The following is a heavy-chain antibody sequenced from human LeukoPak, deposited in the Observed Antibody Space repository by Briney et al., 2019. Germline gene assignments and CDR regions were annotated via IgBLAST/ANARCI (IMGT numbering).Heavy chain of an antibody. D-gene: IGHD1-26*01. V-gene: IGHV4-59*01. CDR1: GGXINSGY. Sequence: SETLSLTCSVSGGXINSGYCSWIRQPPGKGLEWIGLLYPSGSTNYNPSIKIRVTISVDTSRTQFSLKLSSMTAADTAVYYCAGGHYPLEYWGQGTLVTVSS. J-gene: IGHJ4*02. CDR2: LYPSGST. CDR3: AGGHYPLEY.